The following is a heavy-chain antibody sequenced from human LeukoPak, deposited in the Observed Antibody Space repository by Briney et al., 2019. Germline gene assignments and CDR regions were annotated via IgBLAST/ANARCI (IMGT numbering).Heavy chain of an antibody. CDR3: ARHGDHDYGDYGSSNWFDP. Sequence: SETLSPTCTVSGGSVSSGSYYWSWIRQPPGKGLEWIGYIYYSGSTNYNPSLKSRVTISVDTSKNQFSLKLSSVTAADTAVYYCARHGDHDYGDYGSSNWFDPWGQGTLVTVSS. D-gene: IGHD4-17*01. CDR2: IYYSGST. CDR1: GGSVSSGSYY. J-gene: IGHJ5*02. V-gene: IGHV4-61*01.